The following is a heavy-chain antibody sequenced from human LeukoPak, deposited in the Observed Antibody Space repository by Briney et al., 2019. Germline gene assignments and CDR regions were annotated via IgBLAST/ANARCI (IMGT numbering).Heavy chain of an antibody. CDR3: TKELHVAVAVADYYYFYMDV. Sequence: PGGSLRLSCAASGFAFSTFAMGWVRQSPGKGLEWLPTINGGGNTTFYSDSVKGRLTISRDNSKNTLYLHMDSLRPDDTAIYYCTKELHVAVAVADYYYFYMDVWGRGTAVTVSS. CDR1: GFAFSTFA. V-gene: IGHV3-23*01. D-gene: IGHD6-19*01. CDR2: INGGGNTT. J-gene: IGHJ6*03.